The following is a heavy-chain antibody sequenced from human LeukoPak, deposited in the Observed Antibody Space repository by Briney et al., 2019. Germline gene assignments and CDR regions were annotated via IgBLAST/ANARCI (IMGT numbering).Heavy chain of an antibody. J-gene: IGHJ3*02. D-gene: IGHD2-15*01. CDR1: GYTFTGYY. CDR3: ARDRRYCSGGSCYSDAFDI. CDR2: INPNSGGT. V-gene: IGHV1-2*04. Sequence: ASVKVSCKASGYTFTGYYMHWVRQAPGQGLEWMGWINPNSGGTNYAQKFQGWVTMTRDTSISTAYMELSRLRSDDTAVYYCARDRRYCSGGSCYSDAFDIWGQGTMVTASS.